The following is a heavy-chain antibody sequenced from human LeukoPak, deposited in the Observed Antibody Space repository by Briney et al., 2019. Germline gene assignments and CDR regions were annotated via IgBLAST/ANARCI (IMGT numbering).Heavy chain of an antibody. J-gene: IGHJ3*02. D-gene: IGHD6-19*01. V-gene: IGHV3-21*01. CDR2: ISGSSSYI. CDR3: AGDRGSGWFQDAFDI. CDR1: GFTFSSYS. Sequence: AGGSLRLSCAASGFTFSSYSMNWVRQAPGKGLEWVSSISGSSSYIYYADSVKGRFTISRDNAKNSLYLQMNSLRAEDTAVYYCAGDRGSGWFQDAFDIWGQGTTVTVSS.